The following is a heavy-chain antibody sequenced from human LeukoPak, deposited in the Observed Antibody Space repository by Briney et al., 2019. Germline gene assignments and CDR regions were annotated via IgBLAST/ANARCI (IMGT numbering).Heavy chain of an antibody. CDR2: IMQDGSEK. CDR1: GFTFSSYW. D-gene: IGHD4-23*01. Sequence: GGSLRLSCAASGFTFSSYWMSWVRQAPGKGLEWVANIMQDGSEKHYVDSVKGRFTISRDNAKSSLYLQMNSLRAEDTAVYYCARDQNSADYWGQGTLVTVSS. V-gene: IGHV3-7*01. J-gene: IGHJ4*02. CDR3: ARDQNSADY.